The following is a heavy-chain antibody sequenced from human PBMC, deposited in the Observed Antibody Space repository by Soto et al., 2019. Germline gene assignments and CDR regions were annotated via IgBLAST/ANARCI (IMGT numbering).Heavy chain of an antibody. CDR2: IYYSGST. V-gene: IGHV4-59*08. J-gene: IGHJ6*02. D-gene: IGHD3-16*01. Sequence: SDTRCLTGPVSGCSIRSYDSILLRQPPGKGLEWIGYIYYSGSTNYNPSLKSRVTISVDTSRNQFTLQVRSVTAADTAVYYCARVAAFWSNYVHYYSGMDVWGPGTTVTGAS. CDR3: ARVAAFWSNYVHYYSGMDV. CDR1: GCSIRSYD.